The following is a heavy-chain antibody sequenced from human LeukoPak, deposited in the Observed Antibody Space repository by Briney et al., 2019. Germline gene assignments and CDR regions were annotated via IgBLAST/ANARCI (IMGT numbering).Heavy chain of an antibody. CDR3: VEDMGIAVAGFDY. CDR2: ISSNGGST. V-gene: IGHV3-64D*06. Sequence: PGGSLRLSCSASGFTFSSYAMHWVRQAPGKGLEYVSAISSNGGSTYYADSVKGRFTISRDNSKNTLYLQMSSLRAEDTAVYYCVEDMGIAVAGFDYWGQGTLVTVSS. D-gene: IGHD6-19*01. J-gene: IGHJ4*02. CDR1: GFTFSSYA.